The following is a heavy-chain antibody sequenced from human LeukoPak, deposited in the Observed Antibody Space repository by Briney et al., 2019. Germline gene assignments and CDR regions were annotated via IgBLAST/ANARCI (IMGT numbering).Heavy chain of an antibody. CDR3: ARVGQAGYYMYYYYMDV. J-gene: IGHJ6*03. CDR1: GYTFTSYG. Sequence: GASVKVSCKASGYTFTSYGISWVRQAPGQGLEWMGWISAYNGNTNYAQKLQGRVTMTTDTSTSTAYMELRSLRSDDTAVYYCARVGQAGYYMYYYYMDVWGKGTTVTVSS. CDR2: ISAYNGNT. V-gene: IGHV1-18*01. D-gene: IGHD1-26*01.